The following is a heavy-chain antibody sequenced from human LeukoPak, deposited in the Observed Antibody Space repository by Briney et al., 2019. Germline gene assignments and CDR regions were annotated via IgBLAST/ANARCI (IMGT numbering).Heavy chain of an antibody. Sequence: GGSLRLSCAASGFTFSSYWMSWVRQAPGKGLEWVANIKQDGSEKYYVDSVKGRFTISRDNAKNSLYLQMNSLRAEDTAVYYCAILIADYDYVWGSYHPDYWGRGTLVTVSS. CDR1: GFTFSSYW. D-gene: IGHD3-16*02. CDR2: IKQDGSEK. V-gene: IGHV3-7*01. J-gene: IGHJ4*02. CDR3: AILIADYDYVWGSYHPDY.